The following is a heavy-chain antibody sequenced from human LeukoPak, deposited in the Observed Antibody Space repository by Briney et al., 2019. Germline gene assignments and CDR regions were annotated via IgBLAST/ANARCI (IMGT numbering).Heavy chain of an antibody. J-gene: IGHJ4*02. CDR2: IYYSGST. D-gene: IGHD3-10*01. CDR3: ARGNYGSGSYIFDY. V-gene: IGHV4-39*07. Sequence: PSETLSLTCTVSGGSISSSSYYWGWIRQPPGKGLEWIGSIYYSGSTYYNPSLKSRVTISVDTSKNQFSLKLSSVTAADTAVYYCARGNYGSGSYIFDYWGQGTLVTVSS. CDR1: GGSISSSSYY.